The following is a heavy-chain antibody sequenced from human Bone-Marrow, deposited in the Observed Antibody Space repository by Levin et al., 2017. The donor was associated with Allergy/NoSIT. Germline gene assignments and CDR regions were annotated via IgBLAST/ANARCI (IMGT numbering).Heavy chain of an antibody. CDR1: GFSFSSYW. V-gene: IGHV3-7*01. CDR3: ARHHKDDWNDWYFDL. J-gene: IGHJ2*01. Sequence: GGSLRLSCVGSGFSFSSYWMAWVRQAPGKGLEWVANIYRDGNEKHYVDSVKGRFIISRDNAENSSYLQMSSLRADDTAVYYCARHHKDDWNDWYFDLWGRGTLVSVSS. D-gene: IGHD1-1*01. CDR2: IYRDGNEK.